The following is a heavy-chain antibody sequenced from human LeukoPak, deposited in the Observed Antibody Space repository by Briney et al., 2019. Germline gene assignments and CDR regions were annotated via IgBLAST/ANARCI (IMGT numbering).Heavy chain of an antibody. V-gene: IGHV3-30*18. Sequence: GGSLRLSCAVSGSTFSDYGMHWVRQAPGKGLEWVAVISSDGSNKYYADSVKGRFTISRDNSKNTLYLQMNSLRAEDTAVYYCAKDSNYDSSGSPGTLFDYWGQGTLVTVSS. CDR2: ISSDGSNK. CDR1: GSTFSDYG. J-gene: IGHJ4*02. CDR3: AKDSNYDSSGSPGTLFDY. D-gene: IGHD3-22*01.